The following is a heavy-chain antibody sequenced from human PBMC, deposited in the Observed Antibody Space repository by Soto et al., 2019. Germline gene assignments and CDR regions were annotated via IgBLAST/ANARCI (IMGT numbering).Heavy chain of an antibody. D-gene: IGHD3-16*01. Sequence: SETLSLTCTVTGDSININIYFWAWIRQTPGKGLVWIGSIYYSGNTYYNPSLKSRVTISVDKSKKQFSLKLSSVTAADTAVYYCARHNGPLYVGYYYDMDVWGQGTTVTVSS. CDR3: ARHNGPLYVGYYYDMDV. V-gene: IGHV4-39*01. CDR1: GDSININIYF. CDR2: IYYSGNT. J-gene: IGHJ6*02.